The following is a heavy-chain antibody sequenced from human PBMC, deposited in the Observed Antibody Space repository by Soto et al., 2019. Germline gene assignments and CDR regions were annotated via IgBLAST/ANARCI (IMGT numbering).Heavy chain of an antibody. CDR1: GYTFTGYY. V-gene: IGHV1-2*04. J-gene: IGHJ3*02. CDR2: INPNSGGT. Sequence: ASVKVSCKASGYTFTGYYMHWVRQAPGQGLEWMGWINPNSGGTNYAQKFQGWVTMTRDTSISTAYMELSRLRSDDTAVYYCARTSSGYDTGSFDIWGQGTMVTVSS. CDR3: ARTSSGYDTGSFDI. D-gene: IGHD5-12*01.